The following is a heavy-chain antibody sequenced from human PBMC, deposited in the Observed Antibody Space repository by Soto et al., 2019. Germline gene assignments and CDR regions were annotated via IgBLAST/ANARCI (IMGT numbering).Heavy chain of an antibody. V-gene: IGHV3-23*01. D-gene: IGHD3-10*01. Sequence: PGGPLRLSGAASGVTFNYYAMSWVRQAPGKGLEWVSAISGNGISTYYADSVRGRFTISRDNSEATLFLQMNRLRADDTAVYYCTRDAISMVRGTENWFDPWGQGTLVSVSS. CDR3: TRDAISMVRGTENWFDP. CDR1: GVTFNYYA. CDR2: ISGNGIST. J-gene: IGHJ5*02.